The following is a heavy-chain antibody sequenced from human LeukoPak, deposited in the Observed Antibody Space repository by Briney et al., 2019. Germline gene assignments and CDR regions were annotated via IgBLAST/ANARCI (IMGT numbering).Heavy chain of an antibody. CDR3: ARDRQIQLWLQGYFDY. D-gene: IGHD5-18*01. V-gene: IGHV4-39*07. CDR1: GGSISSSSHY. J-gene: IGHJ4*02. CDR2: IYYSGST. Sequence: SETLSLTCSVSGGSISSSSHYWDWIRQPPGEGLEWIGSIYYSGSTYYNPSLKSRVTISVDTSKNQFSLKLSSVTAADTAVYYCARDRQIQLWLQGYFDYWGQGTLVTVSS.